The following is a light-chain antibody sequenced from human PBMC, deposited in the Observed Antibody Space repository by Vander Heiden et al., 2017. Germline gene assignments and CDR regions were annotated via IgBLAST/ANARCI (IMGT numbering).Light chain of an antibody. J-gene: IGLJ2*01. CDR2: KDF. Sequence: SELTQPPSVSVSPGKTVNITCSGDTLPKQYAFWYQQKAGQAPVVIIFKDFERPSGIPERFSASTSGTTVTLTINGVKPEDEADYYCQSSDNTDTYLIFGGGTKLTVL. CDR1: TLPKQY. CDR3: QSSDNTDTYLI. V-gene: IGLV3-25*03.